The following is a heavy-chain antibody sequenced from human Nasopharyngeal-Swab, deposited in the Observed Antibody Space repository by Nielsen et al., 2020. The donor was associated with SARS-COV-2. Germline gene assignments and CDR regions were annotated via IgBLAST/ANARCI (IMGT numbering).Heavy chain of an antibody. V-gene: IGHV3-21*01. CDR2: ISSSSSYI. CDR1: GFTFSSYG. J-gene: IGHJ3*02. D-gene: IGHD5-24*01. Sequence: GGSLRLSCAASGFTFSSYGMNWVRQAPGKGLEWVSSISSSSSYIYYGDSVKGRFTISRDNAKNSLYLQMNSLRAEDTAVYYCARTDGYTLNNAFDIWGQGTMVTVSS. CDR3: ARTDGYTLNNAFDI.